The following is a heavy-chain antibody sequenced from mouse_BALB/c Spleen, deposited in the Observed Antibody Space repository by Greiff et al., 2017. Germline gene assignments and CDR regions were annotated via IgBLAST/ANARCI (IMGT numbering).Heavy chain of an antibody. Sequence: VQLQQPGAELVKPGASVKLSCKASGYTFTSYWMHWVKQRSGQGLEWIGEINPSNGRTNYNEKFKSKATLTVDKSSSTAYMQLSSLTSEDSAVYYCARVMGLRSYWYFDVWGAGTTVTVAS. CDR1: GYTFTSYW. J-gene: IGHJ1*01. CDR3: ARVMGLRSYWYFDV. D-gene: IGHD2-4*01. CDR2: INPSNGRT. V-gene: IGHV1S81*02.